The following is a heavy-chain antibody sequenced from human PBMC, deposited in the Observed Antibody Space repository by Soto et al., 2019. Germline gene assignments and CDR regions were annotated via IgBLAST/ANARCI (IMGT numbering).Heavy chain of an antibody. V-gene: IGHV3-15*01. CDR2: IKSKTDGGTT. Sequence: GGSLRLSCAASGFTFSNAWMSWVRQAPGKGLEWVGRIKSKTDGGTTDYAAPVKGRFTISRDESKNTLYLQMNSLKTEDTAVYYCTTDLVANVGENFDYWGQGTLVTVSS. CDR1: GFTFSNAW. J-gene: IGHJ4*02. D-gene: IGHD2-15*01. CDR3: TTDLVANVGENFDY.